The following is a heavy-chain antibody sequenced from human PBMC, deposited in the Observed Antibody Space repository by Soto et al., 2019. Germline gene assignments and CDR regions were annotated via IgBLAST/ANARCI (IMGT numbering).Heavy chain of an antibody. J-gene: IGHJ4*02. D-gene: IGHD6-13*01. CDR3: AKDGSVAAAGYYFDY. CDR2: ISYDGRDK. Sequence: GGSLRLSCAASGFTFSSYRMHWVRQTPGKGLEWVAVISYDGRDKYHTASVKGRFTISRDSPKNTLYLQMNSLRPEATAVYYCAKDGSVAAAGYYFDYWGQGGLVTVSS. CDR1: GFTFSSYR. V-gene: IGHV3-30*18.